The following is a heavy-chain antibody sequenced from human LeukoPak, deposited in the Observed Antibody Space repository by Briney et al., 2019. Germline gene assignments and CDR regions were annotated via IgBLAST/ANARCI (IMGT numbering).Heavy chain of an antibody. J-gene: IGHJ4*02. V-gene: IGHV1-2*02. D-gene: IGHD2-21*02. Sequence: ASVTVSCKASGYTFTGYYMHWVRQAPGQGLEWMGWINPNSGGTNYAQKFQGRVTMTRDTSISTAYMELSRLRSDDTAVYYCARTVRAQKSYFDYWGQGTLVTVSS. CDR1: GYTFTGYY. CDR2: INPNSGGT. CDR3: ARTVRAQKSYFDY.